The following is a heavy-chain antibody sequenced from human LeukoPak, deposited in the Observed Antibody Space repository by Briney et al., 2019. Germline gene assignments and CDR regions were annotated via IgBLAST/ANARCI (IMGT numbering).Heavy chain of an antibody. D-gene: IGHD7-27*01. CDR2: INHSGST. Sequence: PSETLSLTCAVYGGSFSGYYWNWIRQPPGKGLEWIGEINHSGSTNYNPSLKSRVTISVDTSKNQFSLKLSSVTAADTAVYYCARHPLVTGDLWYFDYWGQGTLVTVSS. V-gene: IGHV4-34*01. J-gene: IGHJ4*02. CDR3: ARHPLVTGDLWYFDY. CDR1: GGSFSGYY.